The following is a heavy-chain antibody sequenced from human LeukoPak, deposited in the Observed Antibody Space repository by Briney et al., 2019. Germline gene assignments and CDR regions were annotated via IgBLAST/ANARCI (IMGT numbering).Heavy chain of an antibody. CDR2: ISAYNGNT. Sequence: GASVKVSCKASGYTFTGYYMHWVRQAPGQGLEWMGWISAYNGNTNYAQKLQGRVTMTTDTSTSTAYMELRSLRSDDTAVYYCARAGVPAAILLWFDPWGQGTLVTVSS. CDR1: GYTFTGYY. J-gene: IGHJ5*02. V-gene: IGHV1-18*04. CDR3: ARAGVPAAILLWFDP. D-gene: IGHD2-2*01.